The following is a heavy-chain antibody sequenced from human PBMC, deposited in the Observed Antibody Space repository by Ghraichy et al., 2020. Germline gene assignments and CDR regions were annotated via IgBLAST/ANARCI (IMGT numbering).Heavy chain of an antibody. CDR3: ITAASGRYGEY. D-gene: IGHD1-26*01. CDR1: GFSFSNVW. V-gene: IGHV3-15*01. J-gene: IGHJ4*02. CDR2: IKRKSDGGTT. Sequence: GGSLRLSCAASGFSFSNVWMSWVRQAPGKGLEWVGRIKRKSDGGTTEYAASVKDRFTISRDDSKITLFLQMNSLKIEDTAVYYCITAASGRYGEYWGQGTLVTVSS.